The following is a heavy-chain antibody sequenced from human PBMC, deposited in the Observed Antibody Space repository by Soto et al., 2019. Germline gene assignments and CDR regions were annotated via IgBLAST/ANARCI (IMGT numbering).Heavy chain of an antibody. CDR2: INPNSGGT. CDR3: ARASGTRFDY. Sequence: GASVKVSCKASGYTFTSYDINWVRQAPGQGLEWMGWINPNSGGTNYAQKFQGWVTMTRNTSISTAYMELSRLRSDDTAVYYCARASGTRFDYWGQGTLVTVSS. CDR1: GYTFTSYD. D-gene: IGHD1-1*01. V-gene: IGHV1-2*04. J-gene: IGHJ4*02.